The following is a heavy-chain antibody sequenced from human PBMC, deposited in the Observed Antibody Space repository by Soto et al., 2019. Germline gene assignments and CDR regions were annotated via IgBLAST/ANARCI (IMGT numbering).Heavy chain of an antibody. V-gene: IGHV1-46*01. Sequence: QVQLVQSGAEGKEPGASVKVSCKASGYTFTSYYLHWVRQAPGQGLEWMGIINPSGGSTTYAEKFQGRVTMTRDTSTSTVYVELSSLRSEDTAVYYCARVGCSGGSCYSVDYWGQGTLVTVSS. J-gene: IGHJ4*02. D-gene: IGHD2-15*01. CDR1: GYTFTSYY. CDR2: INPSGGST. CDR3: ARVGCSGGSCYSVDY.